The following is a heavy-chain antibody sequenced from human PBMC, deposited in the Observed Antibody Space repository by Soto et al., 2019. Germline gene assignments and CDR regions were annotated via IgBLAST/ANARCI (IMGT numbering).Heavy chain of an antibody. J-gene: IGHJ6*02. CDR3: ASDRSSGWDQGYGMDV. CDR2: IYYSGST. Sequence: SETLSLTCTVSGGSISTYYWSWIRQPPGKGLEWIGYIYYSGSTSYNPSLKSRVTISVDTSKNQFSLKLRSVTAAATAVYYCASDRSSGWDQGYGMDVWGQGTTVTVS. V-gene: IGHV4-59*01. CDR1: GGSISTYY. D-gene: IGHD6-19*01.